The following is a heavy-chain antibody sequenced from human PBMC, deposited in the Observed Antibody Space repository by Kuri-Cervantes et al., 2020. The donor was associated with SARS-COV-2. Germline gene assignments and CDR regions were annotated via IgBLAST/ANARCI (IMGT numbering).Heavy chain of an antibody. D-gene: IGHD1-26*01. CDR3: ARQDSGNYYLIDY. J-gene: IGHJ4*02. Sequence: SETLSLTCAVYGGSFSDYYWSWVRQPPGKGLEWIGEINHSGNTNYDPSLKSRVTISVDTSKNQFSLKLSSVTAADTAVYYCARQDSGNYYLIDYWGQGTLVTVSS. CDR2: INHSGNT. V-gene: IGHV4-34*01. CDR1: GGSFSDYY.